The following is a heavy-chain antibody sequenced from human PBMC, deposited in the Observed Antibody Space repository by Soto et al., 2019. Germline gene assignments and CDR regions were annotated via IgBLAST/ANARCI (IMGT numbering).Heavy chain of an antibody. Sequence: GGSLRLSCAASGFTFSSYSMNWVRQAPGKGLEWVSSISSSSSYIYYADSVKGRFTISRDNAKNTLYLQMNSLRAEDTAVYYCAVSPMVRGVTYYYYGMDVWGQGTTVTVSS. CDR2: ISSSSSYI. D-gene: IGHD3-10*01. V-gene: IGHV3-21*01. CDR3: AVSPMVRGVTYYYYGMDV. CDR1: GFTFSSYS. J-gene: IGHJ6*02.